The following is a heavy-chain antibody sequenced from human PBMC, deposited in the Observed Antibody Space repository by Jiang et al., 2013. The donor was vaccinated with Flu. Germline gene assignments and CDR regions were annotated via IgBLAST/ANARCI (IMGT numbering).Heavy chain of an antibody. V-gene: IGHV7-4-1*02. D-gene: IGHD3-3*01. Sequence: YTFTSYAMNWVRQAPGQGLEWMGWINTNTGNPTYAQGFTGRFVFSLDTSVSTAYLQISSLKAEDTAVYYCARERPYYDFWSGSPSAGIDYWGQGTLVTVSS. J-gene: IGHJ4*02. CDR2: INTNTGNP. CDR1: YTFTSYA. CDR3: ARERPYYDFWSGSPSAGIDY.